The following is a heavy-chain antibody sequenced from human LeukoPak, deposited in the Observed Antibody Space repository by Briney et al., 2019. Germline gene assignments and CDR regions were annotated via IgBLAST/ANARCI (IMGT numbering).Heavy chain of an antibody. V-gene: IGHV1-18*01. Sequence: APVKVSCKASGYTFTNNAFSWVRQAPGQGLEWMGWISAYNGNTHYAQTLRGRVTMTPDPSTSTAYMELRSLRSDDTAVYYCAREGVVGRSGYFDYGGQGTLLTVSS. CDR1: GYTFTNNA. D-gene: IGHD3-3*01. CDR3: AREGVVGRSGYFDY. J-gene: IGHJ4*02. CDR2: ISAYNGNT.